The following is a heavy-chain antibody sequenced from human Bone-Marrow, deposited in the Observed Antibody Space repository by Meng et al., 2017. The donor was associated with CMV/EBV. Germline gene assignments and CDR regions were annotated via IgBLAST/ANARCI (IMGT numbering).Heavy chain of an antibody. CDR1: GYTFTSYD. V-gene: IGHV1-8*01. CDR2: MNPNSGNT. Sequence: ASVKVSCKASGYTFTSYDINWVRQATGQGLEWMGWMNPNSGNTGYAQKFQGRVTMTRNTSISTAYMVLSRLRSDDTAVFFCARLFHTSLGTNYYYGMDVWGQGTTVTVYS. CDR3: ARLFHTSLGTNYYYGMDV. J-gene: IGHJ6*02. D-gene: IGHD3-10*01.